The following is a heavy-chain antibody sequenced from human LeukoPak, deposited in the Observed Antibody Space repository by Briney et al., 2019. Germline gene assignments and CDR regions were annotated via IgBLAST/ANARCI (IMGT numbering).Heavy chain of an antibody. Sequence: GGSLRLSCAASEFTLSSYAMSWVRQAPGKGLEWVSVISGSGGSTYYADSVKGRFTISRDNSKNTLYLQMNSLRAEDTAVYYCAKIPPTYGSGTNFDYWGQGTLVTVSS. D-gene: IGHD3-10*01. CDR1: EFTLSSYA. J-gene: IGHJ4*02. V-gene: IGHV3-23*01. CDR2: ISGSGGST. CDR3: AKIPPTYGSGTNFDY.